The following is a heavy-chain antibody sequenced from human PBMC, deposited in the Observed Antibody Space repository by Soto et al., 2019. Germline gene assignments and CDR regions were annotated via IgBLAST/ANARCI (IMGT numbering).Heavy chain of an antibody. J-gene: IGHJ3*02. CDR1: GYTLTSYC. CDR2: INPTSDYT. Sequence: ASVKVSCKASGYTLTSYCMQWVRQAPGQGLEWMGMINPTSDYTNYAQKFQGRVTLTSDTSTSTVYMELSSLRSEDTAMYYCARGSPAINAFDIWGQGTMVTVSS. D-gene: IGHD2-2*01. V-gene: IGHV1-46*01. CDR3: ARGSPAINAFDI.